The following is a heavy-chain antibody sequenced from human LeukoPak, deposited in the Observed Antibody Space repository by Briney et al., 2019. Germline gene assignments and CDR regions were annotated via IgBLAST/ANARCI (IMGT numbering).Heavy chain of an antibody. J-gene: IGHJ3*02. D-gene: IGHD4/OR15-4a*01. CDR2: IYYSGST. V-gene: IGHV4-59*01. CDR3: ARLTIDAFDI. CDR1: GFTFSSYG. Sequence: GSLRLSCAASGFTFSSYGMHWIRQPPGKGLEWIGYIYYSGSTNYNPSLKSRVTISVDTSKNQFSLKLSSVTAADTAVYYCARLTIDAFDIWGQGTMVTVSS.